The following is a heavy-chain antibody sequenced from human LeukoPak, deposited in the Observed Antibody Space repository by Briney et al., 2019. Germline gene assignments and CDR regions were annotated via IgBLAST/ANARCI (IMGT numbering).Heavy chain of an antibody. D-gene: IGHD3-10*01. CDR2: IYYSGST. V-gene: IGHV4-39*07. J-gene: IGHJ5*02. Sequence: SETLSLTCTVSGGSISSSSYYWGWIRQPPGKGLEWIGSIYYSGSTYYNPSLKSRVTISVDTSKNQFSLKLSSVTAADTAVYYCARVSRYYYGSGRYNWFDPWGQGTLVTVSS. CDR3: ARVSRYYYGSGRYNWFDP. CDR1: GGSISSSSYY.